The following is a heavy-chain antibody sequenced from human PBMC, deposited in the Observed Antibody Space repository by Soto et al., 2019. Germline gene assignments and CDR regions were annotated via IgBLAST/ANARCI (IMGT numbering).Heavy chain of an antibody. Sequence: QITLKESGPTLVEPKQTLTLTCSFSGFSLSTSGVGVGWLRQAPGKALECLGIIYWDNDSRYNPSIKKRLTLTRHTSKNQVILTMTDLEPVDTAAYYGAHRVSYSSYWDLGWFDTWGQGTLVTVS. CDR2: IYWDNDS. CDR1: GFSLSTSGVG. CDR3: AHRVSYSSYWDLGWFDT. J-gene: IGHJ5*02. D-gene: IGHD2-21*01. V-gene: IGHV2-5*02.